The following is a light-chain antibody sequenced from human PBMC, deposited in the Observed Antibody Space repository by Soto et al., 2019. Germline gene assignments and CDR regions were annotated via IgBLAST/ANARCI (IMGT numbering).Light chain of an antibody. CDR1: SSNIGGNP. Sequence: QSVLTQSPSASGTPGQRVTISCSGGSSNIGGNPVDWYQQFQGTAPKLLIYDSNQRPSGVPDRFSGSKSGTSASLAIRGLQPEDEADYYCSTWDASLSGWVFGGGTKLTVL. CDR3: STWDASLSGWV. V-gene: IGLV1-44*01. J-gene: IGLJ3*02. CDR2: DSN.